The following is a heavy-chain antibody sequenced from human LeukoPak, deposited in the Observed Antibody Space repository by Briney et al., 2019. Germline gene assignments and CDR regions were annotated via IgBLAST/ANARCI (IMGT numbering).Heavy chain of an antibody. CDR2: FDPEDGET. J-gene: IGHJ3*02. D-gene: IGHD2-2*01. Sequence: ASVKVSCKVSGHTLTELSMHWVRQAPGKGLEWMGGFDPEDGETIYAQKFQGRVTMTEDTSTDTAYMELSSLRSEDTAVYYCATLYCSSISCPMGAFDIWGQGTMVTVSS. CDR1: GHTLTELS. CDR3: ATLYCSSISCPMGAFDI. V-gene: IGHV1-24*01.